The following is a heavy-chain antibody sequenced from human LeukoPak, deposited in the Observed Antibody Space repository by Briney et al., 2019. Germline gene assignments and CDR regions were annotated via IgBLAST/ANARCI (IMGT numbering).Heavy chain of an antibody. J-gene: IGHJ4*02. D-gene: IGHD6-13*01. V-gene: IGHV3-7*05. CDR2: IKQDGTAT. Sequence: PGGSLRLSCAASGFTFSRHWMSWVRQAPGKGLEWVANIKQDGTATYYVDSVKGRFTISRDNAKNSLYLQMNSLRAEDTAVYYCARISIAAAGDFDFWGQGTLVTVPS. CDR1: GFTFSRHW. CDR3: ARISIAAAGDFDF.